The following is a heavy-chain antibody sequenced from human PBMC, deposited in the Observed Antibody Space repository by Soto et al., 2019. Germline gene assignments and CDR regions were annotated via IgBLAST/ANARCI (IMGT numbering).Heavy chain of an antibody. CDR2: ISKSGSST. J-gene: IGHJ4*02. CDR1: GLTFSSYA. D-gene: IGHD6-13*01. Sequence: PGGSLRLSCSASGLTFSSYAMHWVRQAPGKGLEYVSGISKSGSSTYYADSVKGRFTISRDNSKNTLYLQMSSLRAEDTAVFYCVKGDSSSWSPLTGWGQGTLVTVSS. V-gene: IGHV3-64D*06. CDR3: VKGDSSSWSPLTG.